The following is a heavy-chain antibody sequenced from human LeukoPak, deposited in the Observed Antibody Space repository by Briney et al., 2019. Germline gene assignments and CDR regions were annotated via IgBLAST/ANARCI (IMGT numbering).Heavy chain of an antibody. V-gene: IGHV4-59*01. D-gene: IGHD3-22*01. Sequence: PSETLSHTCTVSGGSISSYYWSWIRQPPGKGLEWIGYIYYSGSTNYNPSLKSRVTISVDTSKHQFSLKLSSVTAADTAVYYCAREWGKYYYDSSGHSRAFDIWGQGTMVTVSS. J-gene: IGHJ3*02. CDR2: IYYSGST. CDR3: AREWGKYYYDSSGHSRAFDI. CDR1: GGSISSYY.